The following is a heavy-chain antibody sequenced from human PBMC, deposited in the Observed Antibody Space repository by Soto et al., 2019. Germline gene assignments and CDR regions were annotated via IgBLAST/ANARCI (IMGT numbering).Heavy chain of an antibody. Sequence: EVQLVESGGGLVQPGGSLRLSCAASGFTFSSYAMHWVRQAPGKGLEYVSAISSNGGSTYYANSVKGRFTISRDNSKNTLYLQMGSLRAEDMAVYYCARDQGPDYGDYVGGVDYWGQGTLVTVSS. CDR1: GFTFSSYA. CDR2: ISSNGGST. V-gene: IGHV3-64*01. D-gene: IGHD4-17*01. J-gene: IGHJ4*02. CDR3: ARDQGPDYGDYVGGVDY.